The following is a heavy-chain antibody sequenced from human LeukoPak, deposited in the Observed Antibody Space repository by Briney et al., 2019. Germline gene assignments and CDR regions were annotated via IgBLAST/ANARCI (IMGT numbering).Heavy chain of an antibody. CDR3: ARAGYSHFWRFDY. V-gene: IGHV1-69*13. Sequence: SVKVSCKASGGTFSSYAISWVRQAPGQGLEWMGGIIPIFGTANYAQKFQGRVTITADESTSTAYMELSSLRSEDTAVYYCARAGYSHFWRFDYWGQGTLVTVSS. D-gene: IGHD6-13*01. J-gene: IGHJ4*02. CDR1: GGTFSSYA. CDR2: IIPIFGTA.